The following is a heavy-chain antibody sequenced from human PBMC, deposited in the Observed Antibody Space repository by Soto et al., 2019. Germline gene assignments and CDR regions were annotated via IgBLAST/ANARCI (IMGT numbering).Heavy chain of an antibody. Sequence: GASVKVSCKASGYTFTSYGISWVRQAPGQGLEKMGWISAYNGNTNYAQKLQGRVTMTTDTSTSTAYMELRSLRSDDTAVYYCARVQEVTIFGVVITYYYYMDVWGKGTTVTVSS. D-gene: IGHD3-3*01. CDR2: ISAYNGNT. CDR1: GYTFTSYG. V-gene: IGHV1-18*01. J-gene: IGHJ6*03. CDR3: ARVQEVTIFGVVITYYYYMDV.